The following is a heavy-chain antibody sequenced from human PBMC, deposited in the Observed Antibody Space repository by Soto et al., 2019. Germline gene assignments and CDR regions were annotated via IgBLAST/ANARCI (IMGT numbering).Heavy chain of an antibody. D-gene: IGHD6-13*01. CDR2: IYYSGST. V-gene: IGHV4-39*01. Sequence: PSETLSLTCTFSGGSISSSSYYWGWIRQPPGKGLEWIGSIYYSGSTYYNPSLKSRVTISVDTSKNQFSLKLSSVTAADTAVYYCARTSIAAAGPRFDYWGQGTLVTVSS. CDR3: ARTSIAAAGPRFDY. CDR1: GGSISSSSYY. J-gene: IGHJ4*02.